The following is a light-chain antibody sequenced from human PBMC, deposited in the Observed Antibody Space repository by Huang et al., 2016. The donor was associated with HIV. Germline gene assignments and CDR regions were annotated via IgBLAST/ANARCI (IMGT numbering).Light chain of an antibody. V-gene: IGKV2-30*02. CDR1: HSLEPTDGNVY. CDR2: KVS. CDR3: MQGTHWPPVT. J-gene: IGKJ5*01. Sequence: DVVMTQSPPSLPVTLGQPASISSRSSHSLEPTDGNVYLNWFHQRPGQSPRRRMYKVSHRDSGVPDIFFGSGSGTDFTLTVSRVESEDVGFYYCMQGTHWPPVTFGQGTRLEIK.